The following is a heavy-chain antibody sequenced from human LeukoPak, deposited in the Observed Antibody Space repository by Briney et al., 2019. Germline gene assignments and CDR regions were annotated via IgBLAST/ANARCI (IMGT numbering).Heavy chain of an antibody. D-gene: IGHD6-6*01. CDR1: GGTFSSYA. CDR2: IIPIFGTA. CDR3: ARDERQLGWFDP. J-gene: IGHJ5*02. Sequence: AASVKVSCKASGGTFSSYAISWVRQAPGQGLEWMGGIIPIFGTANYAQKFQGRVTITADESTSTAYMELSSLRSEDTAVYYCARDERQLGWFDPWGQGTLVTVSS. V-gene: IGHV1-69*13.